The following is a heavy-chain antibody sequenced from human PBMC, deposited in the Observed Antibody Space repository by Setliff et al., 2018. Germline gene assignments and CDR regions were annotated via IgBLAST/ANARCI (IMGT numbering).Heavy chain of an antibody. V-gene: IGHV1-18*01. Sequence: ASVKVSCKASGYNLDDFGINWLRQAPGQGLEWMGWIRPYIGHTIYAQEFQGRVPMTTDAPTSTAYMELTSLRHDDTAVYYCARVVAHTHFYDRSDYYFDGLDIWGQEAKVTVSS. CDR1: GYNLDDFG. CDR2: IRPYIGHT. D-gene: IGHD3-22*01. J-gene: IGHJ3*02. CDR3: ARVVAHTHFYDRSDYYFDGLDI.